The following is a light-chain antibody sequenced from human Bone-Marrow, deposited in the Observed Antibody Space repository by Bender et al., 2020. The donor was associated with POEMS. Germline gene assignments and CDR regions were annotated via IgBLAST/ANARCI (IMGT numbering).Light chain of an antibody. CDR1: SGSIVSNY. CDR2: EDN. V-gene: IGLV6-57*02. Sequence: NFMLTQPHSVSASPGKTVIISCTGSSGSIVSNYVHWYQQRPGRAPSLVIYEDNQRPSGVPDRFSGSLDYSSNSASLTISGLKTEDEADYYCQSYAGFEVQGVFGGGTKLTVL. CDR3: QSYAGFEVQGV. J-gene: IGLJ3*02.